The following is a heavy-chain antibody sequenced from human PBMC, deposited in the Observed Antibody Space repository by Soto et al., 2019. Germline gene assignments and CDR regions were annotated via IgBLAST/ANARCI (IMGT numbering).Heavy chain of an antibody. V-gene: IGHV3-74*01. CDR1: GFNFSPYW. D-gene: IGHD2-21*02. J-gene: IGHJ5*02. CDR2: INAEGNT. Sequence: EAQLVESGGGLVPPGGSLRLSCAASGFNFSPYWMHWVRQTPGKGLVWVSRINAEGNTIYADSVKGRFTISRDNAKNMLYLQMTSLRAEDTAVYFCARGSNTAFDPWGQGTLVTVSS. CDR3: ARGSNTAFDP.